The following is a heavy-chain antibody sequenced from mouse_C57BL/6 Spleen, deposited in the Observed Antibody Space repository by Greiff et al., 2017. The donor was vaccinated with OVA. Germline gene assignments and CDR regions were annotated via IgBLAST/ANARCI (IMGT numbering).Heavy chain of an antibody. CDR1: GYTFTSYW. V-gene: IGHV1-55*01. D-gene: IGHD1-1*01. J-gene: IGHJ4*01. CDR3: ARCLYYGSSLYYAMDY. CDR2: IYPGSGST. Sequence: QVQLQQPGAELVKPGASVKMSCKASGYTFTSYWITWVKQRPGQGLEWIGDIYPGSGSTNYNEKFKSKATLTVDTSSSTAYMPLISLTSEDSALYYCARCLYYGSSLYYAMDYWGQGTSVTVSS.